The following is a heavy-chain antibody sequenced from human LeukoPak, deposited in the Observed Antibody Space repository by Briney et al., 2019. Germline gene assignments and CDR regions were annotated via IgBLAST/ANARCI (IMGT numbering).Heavy chain of an antibody. V-gene: IGHV3-48*03. Sequence: GGSLRLSCAASGFTFSSYEMNWVRQAPGKGLEWVSYISSSGSTIYYADSVKGRFTISRDNAKNSLYLQMNSLRAEDTALYYCAKGRLGTAYDYWGQGTLVTVSS. CDR1: GFTFSSYE. D-gene: IGHD5-18*01. J-gene: IGHJ4*02. CDR3: AKGRLGTAYDY. CDR2: ISSSGSTI.